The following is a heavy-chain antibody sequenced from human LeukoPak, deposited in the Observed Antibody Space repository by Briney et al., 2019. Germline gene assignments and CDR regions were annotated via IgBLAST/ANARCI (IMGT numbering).Heavy chain of an antibody. Sequence: SETLSLTCTVSGGSISSGDYYWSWIRQPPGKGLEWIGYIYYSGSTYYNPSLKSRVTLSVDTSKNQFSLKLSSVTAADTAVYYCARGIVVVPAAALYGMDVWGQGTTVTVSS. CDR2: IYYSGST. D-gene: IGHD2-2*01. CDR3: ARGIVVVPAAALYGMDV. CDR1: GGSISSGDYY. J-gene: IGHJ6*02. V-gene: IGHV4-30-4*01.